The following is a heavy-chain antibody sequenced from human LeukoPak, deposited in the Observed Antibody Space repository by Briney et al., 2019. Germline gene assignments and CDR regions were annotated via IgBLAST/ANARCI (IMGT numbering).Heavy chain of an antibody. D-gene: IGHD2-8*01. CDR3: ATNPAAPSVHIVPDY. J-gene: IGHJ4*02. CDR1: GFTFSSYG. Sequence: PGGSLRLSCAASGFTFSSYGMHWVRQAPGKGLEWVAVISYDGSNKYYADSVKGRFTISRDNSKNTLYLQMNNLRAEDTAVYYCATNPAAPSVHIVPDYWGQGTLVTVSS. CDR2: ISYDGSNK. V-gene: IGHV3-30*03.